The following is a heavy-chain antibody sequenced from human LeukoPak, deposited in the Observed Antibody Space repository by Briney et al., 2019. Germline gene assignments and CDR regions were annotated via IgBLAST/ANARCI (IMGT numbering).Heavy chain of an antibody. CDR1: GGSFSGYY. V-gene: IGHV4-34*01. J-gene: IGHJ6*03. CDR2: INHSGST. Sequence: SETLSLTCAVYGGSFSGYYWSWIREPPGKGLEWIGEINHSGSTNYNPSLKSRVTISVDTSKNQFSLKLSSVTAADTAVYYCARAYYYYYMDVWGKGTTVTVSS. CDR3: ARAYYYYYMDV.